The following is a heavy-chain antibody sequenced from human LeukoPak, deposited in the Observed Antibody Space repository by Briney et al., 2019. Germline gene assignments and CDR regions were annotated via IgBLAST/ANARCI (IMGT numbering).Heavy chain of an antibody. V-gene: IGHV3-23*01. CDR3: AKEVGEEDGSERTYKTFDY. Sequence: GGSLRLSCAASGFTFSSYAMSWVRQAPGKGLEWVSAISGSGGSTYYADSVKGRFTISRDNSKNTLYLQMNSLRAEDTAVYYCAKEVGEEDGSERTYKTFDYWGQGTLVTVSS. J-gene: IGHJ4*02. CDR2: ISGSGGST. D-gene: IGHD3-10*01. CDR1: GFTFSSYA.